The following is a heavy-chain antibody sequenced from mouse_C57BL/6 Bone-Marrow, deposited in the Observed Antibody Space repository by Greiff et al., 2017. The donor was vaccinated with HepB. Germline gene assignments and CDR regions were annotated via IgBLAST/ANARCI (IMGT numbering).Heavy chain of an antibody. CDR1: GFSFNTYA. CDR3: VRHYGNYAMDY. V-gene: IGHV10-1*01. J-gene: IGHJ4*01. CDR2: IRSKSNNYAT. D-gene: IGHD2-1*01. Sequence: EVQRVESGGGLVQPKGSLKLSCAASGFSFNTYAMNWVRQAPGKGLEWVARIRSKSNNYATYYADSVKDRFTISRDDSESMLYLQMNNLKTEDTAIYYVVRHYGNYAMDYWGQGTSVTVSS.